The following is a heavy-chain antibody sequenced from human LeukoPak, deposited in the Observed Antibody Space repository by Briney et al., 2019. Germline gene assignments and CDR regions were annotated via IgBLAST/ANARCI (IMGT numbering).Heavy chain of an antibody. CDR2: IYHSGST. Sequence: SETLSLTCTVSGYSISSGYYWGWIRQPPGKGLEWIGSIYHSGSTYYNPSLKSRVTISVDTSKNQFSLKLSSVTAADTAVYYCARLPRRYSGSSDISFWGQGTLVTVSS. CDR3: ARLPRRYSGSSDISF. V-gene: IGHV4-38-2*02. J-gene: IGHJ4*02. CDR1: GYSISSGYY. D-gene: IGHD1-26*01.